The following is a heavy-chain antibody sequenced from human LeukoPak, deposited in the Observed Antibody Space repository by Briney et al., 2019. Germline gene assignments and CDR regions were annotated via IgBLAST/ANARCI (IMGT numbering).Heavy chain of an antibody. Sequence: GGSLRLSCAASGFTFSSYSMNWVRQAPGKGLEWVSYISSSSSTIYYADSVKGRFTISRDNAKNPLYLQMNSLRTEDTAVYYCAREEYSSSYYFDYWGQGTLVTVSS. CDR3: AREEYSSSYYFDY. J-gene: IGHJ4*02. V-gene: IGHV3-48*01. CDR1: GFTFSSYS. CDR2: ISSSSSTI. D-gene: IGHD6-6*01.